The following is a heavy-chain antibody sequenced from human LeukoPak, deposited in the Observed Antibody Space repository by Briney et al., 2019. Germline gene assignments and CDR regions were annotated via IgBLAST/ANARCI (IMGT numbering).Heavy chain of an antibody. Sequence: GGSLRLSCAASGFTFSSYSMNWVRQAPWKGLEWVSSISSSSSYIYYADSVKGRFTISRDNAKNSLYLQMNSLRAEDTAVYYCAGLLIAAAGTFDYWGQGTLVTVSS. D-gene: IGHD6-13*01. CDR3: AGLLIAAAGTFDY. CDR2: ISSSSSYI. J-gene: IGHJ4*02. CDR1: GFTFSSYS. V-gene: IGHV3-21*01.